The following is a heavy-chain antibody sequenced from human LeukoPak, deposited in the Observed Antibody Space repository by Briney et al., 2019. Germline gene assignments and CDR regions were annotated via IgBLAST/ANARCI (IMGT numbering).Heavy chain of an antibody. V-gene: IGHV3-23*01. D-gene: IGHD5-24*01. CDR1: GFTFSSYA. Sequence: PGGSLRLSCAASGFTFSSYAMSWVRQAPGKGLEWVSAISGSGGSTYYADSVKGRFTISRDNSKNTLYLQMNSLRAEDTAVYYCAKDREQRWLHLGAFDMWGQGTMVTVSS. CDR2: ISGSGGST. J-gene: IGHJ3*02. CDR3: AKDREQRWLHLGAFDM.